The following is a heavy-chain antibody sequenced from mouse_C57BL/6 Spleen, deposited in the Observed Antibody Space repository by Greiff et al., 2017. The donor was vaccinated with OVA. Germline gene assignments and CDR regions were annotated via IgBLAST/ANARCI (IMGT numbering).Heavy chain of an antibody. D-gene: IGHD2-4*01. V-gene: IGHV1-18*01. CDR3: ARWGDYDGYWYFDV. J-gene: IGHJ1*03. CDR1: GYTFTDYN. CDR2: INPNNGGT. Sequence: EVKLMESGPELVKPGASVKIPCKASGYTFTDYNMDWVKQSHGKSLEWIGDINPNNGGTIYNQKFKGKATLTVDKSSSTAYMELRSLTSEDTAVYYCARWGDYDGYWYFDVWGTGTTVTVSS.